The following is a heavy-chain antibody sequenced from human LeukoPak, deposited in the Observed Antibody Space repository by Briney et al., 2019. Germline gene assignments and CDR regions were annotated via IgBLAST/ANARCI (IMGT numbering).Heavy chain of an antibody. Sequence: SETLSLTCTVSGGSISSYYWSWIRQPAGKGLEWIGRIYTSGSTNYNPSLKSRVTISVDTSKNQFSLKLSSVTAADTAVYYCARAPDYDFWSGYPSGFDYWGQGTLVTVSS. CDR2: IYTSGST. D-gene: IGHD3-3*01. CDR1: GGSISSYY. CDR3: ARAPDYDFWSGYPSGFDY. J-gene: IGHJ4*02. V-gene: IGHV4-4*07.